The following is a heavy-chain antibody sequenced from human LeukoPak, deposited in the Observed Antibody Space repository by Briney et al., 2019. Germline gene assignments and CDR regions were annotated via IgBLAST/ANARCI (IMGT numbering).Heavy chain of an antibody. V-gene: IGHV5-51*01. D-gene: IGHD2-15*01. J-gene: IGHJ5*02. CDR1: GYSFATYW. CDR3: ARRGGAAEWFDP. Sequence: ESLKISCKGSGYSFATYWIGWVRQTPGKGLEWMGIIYPGDSDTRYSPSFQGQVTISADKSINTAYLQWSSLKASDTAIYYCARRGGAAEWFDPWGQGTLVTVSS. CDR2: IYPGDSDT.